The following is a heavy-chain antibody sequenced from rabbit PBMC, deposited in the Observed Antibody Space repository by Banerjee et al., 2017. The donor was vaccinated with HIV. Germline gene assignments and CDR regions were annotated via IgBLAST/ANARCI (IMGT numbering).Heavy chain of an antibody. J-gene: IGHJ6*01. D-gene: IGHD6-1*01. CDR3: VRENAYDPKL. Sequence: QEQLEESGGDLVQPGGSLKLSCKTSGFDFSSYGVSWVRQAPGKGLEWIGYINTNTGSAFYASWVNGRFTISSHNAQNTVSLQMNSLTAADTATYFCVRENAYDPKLWGPGTLVTVS. CDR2: INTNTGSA. V-gene: IGHV1S47*01. CDR1: GFDFSSYG.